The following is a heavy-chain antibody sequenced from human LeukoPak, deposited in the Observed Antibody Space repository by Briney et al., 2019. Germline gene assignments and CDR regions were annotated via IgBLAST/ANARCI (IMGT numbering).Heavy chain of an antibody. D-gene: IGHD6-13*01. J-gene: IGHJ5*02. CDR2: INHSGST. CDR3: ARGAIAAAGTEWFDP. Sequence: SETLSLTCAVYGGSFSGYYWSWIRQPPGKGLEWNGEINHSGSTNYNPSLKSRVTISVDTSKNQFSLKLSSVTAADTAVYYCARGAIAAAGTEWFDPWGQGTLVTVSS. CDR1: GGSFSGYY. V-gene: IGHV4-34*01.